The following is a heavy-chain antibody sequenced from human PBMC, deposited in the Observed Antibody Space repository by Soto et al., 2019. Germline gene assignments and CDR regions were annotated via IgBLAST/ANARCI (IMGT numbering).Heavy chain of an antibody. Sequence: QVQVQQWGAGLLKPSETLSLICAVYGESFSGYFWSWIRQSPGKGPEWIGEVNHGGRTNYNPSLESRVTISVDTSKTQFVLQMTSVTAADTAVYYCARVREQWLKSGPFVFWGQGSLVAVSS. J-gene: IGHJ5*01. CDR1: GESFSGYF. D-gene: IGHD6-19*01. CDR3: ARVREQWLKSGPFVF. V-gene: IGHV4-34*02. CDR2: VNHGGRT.